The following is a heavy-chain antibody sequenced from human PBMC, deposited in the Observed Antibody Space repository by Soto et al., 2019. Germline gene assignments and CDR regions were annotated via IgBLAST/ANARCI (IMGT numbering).Heavy chain of an antibody. Sequence: QVHLVQSGGEVKKPGASVKVSCKTSGYDFTIFGISWVRQAPGQGLEWMVWINAYNGDTNYARRFQGRVTVTTETSASTAYMDLRSLRPDDTAVYYCARAIAGGYGHTTLDYWGQGTLVTVSS. J-gene: IGHJ4*02. CDR2: INAYNGDT. V-gene: IGHV1-18*01. CDR1: GYDFTIFG. D-gene: IGHD5-18*01. CDR3: ARAIAGGYGHTTLDY.